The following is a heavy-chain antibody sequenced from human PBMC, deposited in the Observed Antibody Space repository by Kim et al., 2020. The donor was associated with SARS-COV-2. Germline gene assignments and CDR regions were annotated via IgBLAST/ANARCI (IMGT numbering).Heavy chain of an antibody. J-gene: IGHJ4*02. D-gene: IGHD3-16*01. CDR3: ARGLGGVRGY. V-gene: IGHV4-34*01. CDR2: INHSGST. Sequence: SETLSLTCAVYGGSFSGYYWSWIRQPPGKGLEWIGEINHSGSTNYNPSLKSRVTISVDTSKNQFSLKLSSVTAADTAVYYCARGLGGVRGYWGQGTLVTVSS. CDR1: GGSFSGYY.